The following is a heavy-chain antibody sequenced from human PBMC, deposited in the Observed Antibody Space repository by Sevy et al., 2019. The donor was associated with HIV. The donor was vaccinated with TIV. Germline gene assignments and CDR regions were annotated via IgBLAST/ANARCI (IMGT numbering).Heavy chain of an antibody. CDR2: IYYIGNT. V-gene: IGHV4-39*01. D-gene: IGHD3-10*01. J-gene: IGHJ5*01. CDR3: ARWTMGITMIQGEFDS. CDR1: GGSISNSAYY. Sequence: SETLSLTCSVSGGSISNSAYYWGWIRQPPGKGLEWIGNIYYIGNTYYTPSLKSRVTISVDTSKNQFSLHLSSVTAADTAVYYCARWTMGITMIQGEFDSWGQGTLVTVSS.